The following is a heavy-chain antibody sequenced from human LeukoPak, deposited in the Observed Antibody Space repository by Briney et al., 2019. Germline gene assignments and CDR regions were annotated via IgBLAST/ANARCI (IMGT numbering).Heavy chain of an antibody. J-gene: IGHJ3*02. CDR2: IIPIFGTA. Sequence: SSVKVSCKSSGGTFSSYAISWVRPAPGQGLEWMGGIIPIFGTANYAQKFQGRVTITADESTSTAYMELSSLRSEDTAVYYCAREVGNPDAFDIWGQGTMVTVSS. CDR1: GGTFSSYA. CDR3: AREVGNPDAFDI. D-gene: IGHD1-14*01. V-gene: IGHV1-69*01.